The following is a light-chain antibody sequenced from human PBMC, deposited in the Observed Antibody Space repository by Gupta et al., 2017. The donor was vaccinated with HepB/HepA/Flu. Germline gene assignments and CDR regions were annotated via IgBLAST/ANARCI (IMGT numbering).Light chain of an antibody. CDR1: SSDVGGYNY. V-gene: IGLV2-14*03. CDR3: SAYTSSNNVV. J-gene: IGLJ2*01. Sequence: SALPQPASVSGSPGPSITISCTGTSSDVGGYNYVSWYQPHPAKAPKLMIYDVSNRPAGVAIRFSGSTSGNTASLTISEREAEDEADYYVSAYTSSNNVVFGGGTTLTVL. CDR2: DVS.